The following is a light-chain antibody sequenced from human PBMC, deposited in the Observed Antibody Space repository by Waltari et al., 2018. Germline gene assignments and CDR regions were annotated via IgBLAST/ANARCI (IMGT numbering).Light chain of an antibody. J-gene: IGKJ3*01. CDR2: WAS. Sequence: DIVMTQSPDSLAVSLGERATITCKSGQSLLFNAKNKNYLAWFQQKPGQPPQRLIYWASTREAGVPDRFSGSGSGTDFTLTISSLQPADVAVYYCQQYLDTPSFGPGTRVEIK. CDR1: QSLLFNAKNKNY. V-gene: IGKV4-1*01. CDR3: QQYLDTPS.